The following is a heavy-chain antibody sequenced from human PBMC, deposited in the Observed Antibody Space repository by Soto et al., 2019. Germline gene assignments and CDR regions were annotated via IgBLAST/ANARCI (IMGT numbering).Heavy chain of an antibody. Sequence: SETLSLTCRVSGGSISNDYWTWIRQPPGKGLEWIGYIYKGGSINYNPSLKSRVTISVDTSNNQFSLKLSSVTAADTAVYYCAIAYYDRSAYAVDPWGQGPLVTVSS. V-gene: IGHV4-4*09. D-gene: IGHD3-22*01. CDR1: GGSISNDY. J-gene: IGHJ5*02. CDR2: IYKGGSI. CDR3: AIAYYDRSAYAVDP.